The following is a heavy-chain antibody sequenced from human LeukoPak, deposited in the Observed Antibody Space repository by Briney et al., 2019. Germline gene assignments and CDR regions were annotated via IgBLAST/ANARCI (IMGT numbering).Heavy chain of an antibody. CDR1: GCSFTSYW. CDR2: IYPGDSDT. D-gene: IGHD6-13*01. Sequence: GESLKISCKGSGCSFTSYWIGWVRQMPGKGLEWMGVIYPGDSDTRYSPSFQGQVTISADKSISTAYLQWSSLRASDTAMYYCARQKKYSTSWYLDYWGQGTLVTVSS. J-gene: IGHJ4*02. CDR3: ARQKKYSTSWYLDY. V-gene: IGHV5-51*01.